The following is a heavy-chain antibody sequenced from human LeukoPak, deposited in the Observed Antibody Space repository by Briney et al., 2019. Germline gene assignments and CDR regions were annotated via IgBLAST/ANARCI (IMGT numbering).Heavy chain of an antibody. V-gene: IGHV3-66*01. CDR3: ARDRKYLYYGMEV. J-gene: IGHJ6*02. D-gene: IGHD3-10*01. CDR2: IYSGDKI. CDR1: GFSVSDIY. Sequence: GGSLRLSCVASGFSVSDIYMNWVRQAPGKGLEWLSVIYSGDKIYYADSVKDRFTISRDISKNTVYLQMNNLRVEDTAVYYCARDRKYLYYGMEVWGQGTTVTVSS.